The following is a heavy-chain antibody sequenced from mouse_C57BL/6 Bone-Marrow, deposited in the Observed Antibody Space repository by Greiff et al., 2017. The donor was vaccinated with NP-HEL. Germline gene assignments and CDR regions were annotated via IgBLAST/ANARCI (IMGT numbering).Heavy chain of an antibody. CDR2: IDPENGDT. CDR3: TTPYGSSLYYFDY. V-gene: IGHV14-4*01. D-gene: IGHD1-1*01. J-gene: IGHJ2*01. CDR1: GFNIKDDY. Sequence: EVQLQQSGAELVRPWASVKLSCTASGFNIKDDYMHWVKQRPEQGLEWIGWIDPENGDTEYASKFQGKATITADTSSNTAYLQLSSLTSEDTAVYYCTTPYGSSLYYFDYWGQGTTLTVSS.